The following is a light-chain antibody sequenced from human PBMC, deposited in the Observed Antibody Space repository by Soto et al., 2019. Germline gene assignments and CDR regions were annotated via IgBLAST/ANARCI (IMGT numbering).Light chain of an antibody. Sequence: DIPMTQSPSSLSASVGDRVTITCQASQDISNYLNWYQQKPGKAPKLRIYDASNLETGVPSRFSGSGSGTDFTFTISSLQPEDIATYYCQQYDNLPYTFGQGTKLEIK. J-gene: IGKJ2*01. CDR1: QDISNY. CDR2: DAS. CDR3: QQYDNLPYT. V-gene: IGKV1-33*01.